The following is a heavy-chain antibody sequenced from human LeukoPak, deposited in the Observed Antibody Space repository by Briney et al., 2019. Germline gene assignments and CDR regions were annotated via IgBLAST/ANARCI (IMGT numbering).Heavy chain of an antibody. CDR3: ATYSSLNRREFQY. V-gene: IGHV3-7*01. D-gene: IGHD3-22*01. CDR1: GFTFSGFW. Sequence: GGSLRLSCAASGFTFSGFWMHWVRQAPGKGLQWVANIKTDGSEKYYVDSVKGRFTISRDNAKNSLYLQMNSLRAEDTAVYYCATYSSLNRREFQYWGQGTLLTVSS. J-gene: IGHJ1*01. CDR2: IKTDGSEK.